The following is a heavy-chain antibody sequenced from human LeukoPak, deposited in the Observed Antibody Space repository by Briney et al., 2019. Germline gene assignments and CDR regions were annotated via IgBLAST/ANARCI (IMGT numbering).Heavy chain of an antibody. V-gene: IGHV3-21*01. CDR1: GFTFSNSA. D-gene: IGHD3-9*01. CDR3: ARDPLRYLRVGHYDC. J-gene: IGHJ4*02. CDR2: IDYDSSHI. Sequence: PGGSLRLSCAASGFTFSNSAMSWVRQVPGKGLEWVSSIDYDSSHIYYAASVRGRFTISRDNARNSVYLQMNSLRVEDTAVYYCARDPLRYLRVGHYDCWGQGTLVAVSS.